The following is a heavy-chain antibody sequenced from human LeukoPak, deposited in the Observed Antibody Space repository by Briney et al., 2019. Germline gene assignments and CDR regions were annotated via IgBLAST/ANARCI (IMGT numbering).Heavy chain of an antibody. V-gene: IGHV3-23*01. D-gene: IGHD5-12*01. CDR2: ISGSGGST. Sequence: GGSLRLSCAASGFTFSSYAMSWVRQAPGKGLEWVSAISGSGGSTYYADSVKGRFTISRDNAKNSLYLQMNSLRAEDTALYYCAKDSGTRPYYFDYWGQGTLVAVSS. CDR3: AKDSGTRPYYFDY. CDR1: GFTFSSYA. J-gene: IGHJ4*02.